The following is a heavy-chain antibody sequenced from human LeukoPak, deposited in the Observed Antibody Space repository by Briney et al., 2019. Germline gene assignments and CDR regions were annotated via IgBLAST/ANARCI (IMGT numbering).Heavy chain of an antibody. D-gene: IGHD6-13*01. CDR3: ARGVYIAAAQYGY. V-gene: IGHV4-59*01. J-gene: IGHJ4*02. CDR2: IYYSGTA. CDR1: GGSISSYY. Sequence: PSETLSLTCTVSGGSISSYYWNWIRQPPGKGLEWIGYIYYSGTANYNPSLKSRVSISVDTSKNQFSLKLSSVTAADTAVYYCARGVYIAAAQYGYWGQGTLVTVSS.